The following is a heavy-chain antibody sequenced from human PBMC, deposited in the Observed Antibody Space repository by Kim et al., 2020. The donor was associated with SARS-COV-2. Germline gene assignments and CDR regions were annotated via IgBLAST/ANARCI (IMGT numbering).Heavy chain of an antibody. V-gene: IGHV3-11*04. J-gene: IGHJ4*02. CDR3: ARVFGGRYSYYFDY. CDR2: ISSNGSTI. D-gene: IGHD1-26*01. CDR1: GFTFSDYY. Sequence: GGSLRLSCAASGFTFSDYYMSWIRQAPGKGLEWVAYISSNGSTIYYADSVNGRFTISRDNAKNSLYLQMNSLRAEDTAVYYCARVFGGRYSYYFDYWGQGTLVTVSS.